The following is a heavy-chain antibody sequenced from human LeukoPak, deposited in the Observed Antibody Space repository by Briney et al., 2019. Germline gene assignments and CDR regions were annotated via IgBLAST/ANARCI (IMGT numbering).Heavy chain of an antibody. CDR3: ARESSGVIYI. Sequence: RASVKVSCKASGYTFTSYGISWVRQAPGQGLEWVGWISAYNDNTNYAQKLQGRVTMTTDTSTSTAYMELRSLRSDDTAVYYCARESSGVIYIWGQGTMVTVSS. CDR2: ISAYNDNT. J-gene: IGHJ3*02. CDR1: GYTFTSYG. D-gene: IGHD6-19*01. V-gene: IGHV1-18*01.